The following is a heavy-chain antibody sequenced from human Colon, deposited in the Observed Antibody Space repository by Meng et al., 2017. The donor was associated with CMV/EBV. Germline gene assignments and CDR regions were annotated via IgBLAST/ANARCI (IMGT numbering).Heavy chain of an antibody. Sequence: ASVKVSCKASGYTFETYGFSWVRQAPGQGLEWMGWISGYNGSTNYAQKFQGRITMTTDTSTSTAYMELRRLRFDDTAIYYCASGGRGYSYGSYYYYDMDVWGQGTTVTVSS. J-gene: IGHJ6*02. CDR1: GYTFETYG. D-gene: IGHD5-18*01. CDR3: ASGGRGYSYGSYYYYDMDV. CDR2: ISGYNGST. V-gene: IGHV1-18*01.